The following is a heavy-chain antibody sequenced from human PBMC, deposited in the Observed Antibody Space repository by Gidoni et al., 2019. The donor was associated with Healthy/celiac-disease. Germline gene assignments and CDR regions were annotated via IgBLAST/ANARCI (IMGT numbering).Heavy chain of an antibody. Sequence: QLQLQQWGAGLLMPSETLSLTCAVYGGSFSGYYWSWVRPPPGKGLEWIGEINHRGSTHYNPYLKSRVTISADTSKNQSSHQLSYVTAADTAVYYCARGQVGCSGGSCYSEDWGQGTLVTVSS. CDR2: INHRGST. D-gene: IGHD2-15*01. J-gene: IGHJ4*02. V-gene: IGHV4-34*01. CDR1: GGSFSGYY. CDR3: ARGQVGCSGGSCYSED.